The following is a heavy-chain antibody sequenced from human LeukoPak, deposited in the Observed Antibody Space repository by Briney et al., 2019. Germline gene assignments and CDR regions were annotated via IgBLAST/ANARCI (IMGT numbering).Heavy chain of an antibody. Sequence: GGSLRLSCAASGNYWMHWVRQAPGKGLIWVSRINNDGSNAAYADSVKGRFTISRDNAKNTLYLQMNSLRAEDTAVYYCAMTTVGFDYWGQGALVAVSS. CDR2: INNDGSNA. D-gene: IGHD4-23*01. V-gene: IGHV3-74*03. CDR1: GNYW. J-gene: IGHJ4*02. CDR3: AMTTVGFDY.